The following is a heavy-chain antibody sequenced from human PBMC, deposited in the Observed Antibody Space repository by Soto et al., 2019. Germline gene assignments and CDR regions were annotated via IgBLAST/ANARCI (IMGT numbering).Heavy chain of an antibody. CDR1: GFTFSSYS. CDR2: ISSSSSYI. V-gene: IGHV3-21*04. J-gene: IGHJ4*02. CDR3: AKNPGYYYDSTGYHFDY. D-gene: IGHD3-22*01. Sequence: GSLRLSCAASGFTFSSYSMNWVRQAPGKGLEWVSSISSSSSYIYYADSVKGRFTISRDNSKNTLYLQMNSLRAEDTAVYYCAKNPGYYYDSTGYHFDYWGQGTLVTVSS.